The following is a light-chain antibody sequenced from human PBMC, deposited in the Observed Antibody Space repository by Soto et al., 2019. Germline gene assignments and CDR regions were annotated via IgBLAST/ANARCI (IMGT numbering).Light chain of an antibody. Sequence: EIVLTQSPGTLSLSPGERATLSCRASQSVSSSYLGWYQQKPGQAPRLLIYDASTRATGIPARFSGSGSGTDFTLTISGLQSEDFAVYYCQQYNNWPQTFGRGTKVDIK. CDR3: QQYNNWPQT. V-gene: IGKV3-15*01. CDR2: DAS. J-gene: IGKJ1*01. CDR1: QSVSSS.